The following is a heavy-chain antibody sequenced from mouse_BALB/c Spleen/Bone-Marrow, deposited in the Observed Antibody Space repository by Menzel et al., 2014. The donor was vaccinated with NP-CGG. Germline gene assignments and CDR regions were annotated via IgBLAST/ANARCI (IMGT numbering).Heavy chain of an antibody. CDR3: VRGNYGNYVDYFDF. D-gene: IGHD2-1*01. Sequence: EVKLMESGGGLVQPGGSLKLSCAASGFTFSNYGMSWVRQTPDKRLELVATINGNGGSTYYPDSVKGRFTISRDTAKNTPYLQMSSLKSEETAMYYCVRGNYGNYVDYFDFWGQGTTLTVSS. CDR1: GFTFSNYG. CDR2: INGNGGST. J-gene: IGHJ2*01. V-gene: IGHV5-6-3*01.